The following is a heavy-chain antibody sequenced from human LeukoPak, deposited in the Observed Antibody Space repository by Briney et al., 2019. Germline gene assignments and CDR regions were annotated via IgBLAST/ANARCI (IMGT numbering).Heavy chain of an antibody. CDR1: GGSISSYY. Sequence: PSETLSLTCTVSGGSISSYYWSWIRQPPGKGLEWIGYIYNSGSTNYNPSLKRRVTISVDTSKNQFSLKLTSVTAADTAVYYCAKDMGRRTPPFDYMGHGDLFTVSS. V-gene: IGHV4-59*01. J-gene: IGHJ4*01. CDR2: IYNSGST. D-gene: IGHD1-1*01. CDR3: AKDMGRRTPPFDY.